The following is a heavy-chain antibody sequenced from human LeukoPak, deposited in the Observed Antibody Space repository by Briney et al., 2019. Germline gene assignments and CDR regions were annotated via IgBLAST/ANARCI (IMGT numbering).Heavy chain of an antibody. CDR2: ISSSGSTI. D-gene: IGHD6-19*01. J-gene: IGHJ4*02. CDR3: AGIIAVAGFNY. Sequence: EGSLRLSCAASGFTFSNYEMNWVRQAPGKGLEWLSYISSSGSTIDYADSVKGRFTISRDNAKNSLYLQMNSLRAEDTAVYYCAGIIAVAGFNYWGQGVLVTVSS. CDR1: GFTFSNYE. V-gene: IGHV3-48*03.